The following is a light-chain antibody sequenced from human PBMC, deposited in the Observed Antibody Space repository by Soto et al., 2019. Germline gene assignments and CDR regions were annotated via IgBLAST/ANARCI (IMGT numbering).Light chain of an antibody. J-gene: IGKJ5*01. CDR2: GAS. V-gene: IGKV3-15*01. CDR3: QQYNSYSIT. CDR1: QSIDNN. Sequence: EIVMTQSPVTLTVTPGERSTLSCRASQSIDNNLAWYQQKPGQTPRLLIHGASTRATGIPARFSGSGSGTEFTLTISSLQPDDFATYYCQQYNSYSITFGQGTRLEIK.